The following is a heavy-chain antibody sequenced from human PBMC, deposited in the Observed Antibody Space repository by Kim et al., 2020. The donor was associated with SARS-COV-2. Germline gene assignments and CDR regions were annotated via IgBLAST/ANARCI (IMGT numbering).Heavy chain of an antibody. V-gene: IGHV4-34*01. J-gene: IGHJ5*02. CDR3: ERAIAVAGTTWFDP. D-gene: IGHD6-19*01. CDR1: GGSFSGYY. Sequence: SETLSLTCAVYGGSFSGYYWSWIRQPPGKGLEWIGEINHSGSTNYNPSLKSRVTISVDTSKNQFSLKLSSVTAADTAVYYCERAIAVAGTTWFDPWGQGT. CDR2: INHSGST.